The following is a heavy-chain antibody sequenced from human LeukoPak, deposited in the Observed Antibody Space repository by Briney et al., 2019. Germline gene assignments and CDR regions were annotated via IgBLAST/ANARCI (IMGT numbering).Heavy chain of an antibody. Sequence: SETLSLTCTVSGGSISSYYWNWIRQPPGKGLEWIGYIYYSGSTNYNPSLKSRVTISVDTSKNQFSLKLSSVTAADTAVYYCARVILEPLGSYYYGMDVWGQGTTVTVSS. CDR2: IYYSGST. J-gene: IGHJ6*02. V-gene: IGHV4-59*01. D-gene: IGHD3-3*01. CDR1: GGSISSYY. CDR3: ARVILEPLGSYYYGMDV.